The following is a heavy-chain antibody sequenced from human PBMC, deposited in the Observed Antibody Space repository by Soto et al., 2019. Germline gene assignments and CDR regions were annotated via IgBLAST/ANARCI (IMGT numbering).Heavy chain of an antibody. Sequence: SETLSLTCAVYGGSFSGYYWSWIRQPPGKGLEWIGEINHSGSTNYNPSLKSRVTISVDTSKNQFSLKLSSVTAADTAVYYCARGRYPSLGYCSSTSCRRGYYYGMDVWGQGTTVTVSS. J-gene: IGHJ6*02. CDR3: ARGRYPSLGYCSSTSCRRGYYYGMDV. D-gene: IGHD2-2*01. CDR2: INHSGST. V-gene: IGHV4-34*01. CDR1: GGSFSGYY.